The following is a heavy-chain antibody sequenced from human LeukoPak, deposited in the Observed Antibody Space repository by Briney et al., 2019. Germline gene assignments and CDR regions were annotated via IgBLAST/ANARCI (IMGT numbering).Heavy chain of an antibody. Sequence: NPSETLSLTCTVSGGSISSDYWSWIRQPPGKGLEWIGYIHYSGSTNCNPSLKSRVTISVDTSKNQFSLKLTSVTAADTAVYYCARLTTVVTPNAFDIWGQGTMVTVSS. CDR2: IHYSGST. CDR1: GGSISSDY. V-gene: IGHV4-59*08. D-gene: IGHD4-23*01. J-gene: IGHJ3*02. CDR3: ARLTTVVTPNAFDI.